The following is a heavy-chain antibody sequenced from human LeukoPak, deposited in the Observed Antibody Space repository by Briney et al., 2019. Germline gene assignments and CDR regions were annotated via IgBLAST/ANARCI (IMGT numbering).Heavy chain of an antibody. J-gene: IGHJ3*02. D-gene: IGHD4/OR15-4a*01. CDR3: ARLNGGANLLGDSLDI. CDR1: GYSFPIYW. Sequence: GESLKISCKGSGYSFPIYWIAWVRQMPGKGLEWMGIIYPGDSNVRYSPSFQGQVTISADKSVTTAYLRWSSLKASDTAMYFCARLNGGANLLGDSLDIWGQGTMVTVSS. CDR2: IYPGDSNV. V-gene: IGHV5-51*01.